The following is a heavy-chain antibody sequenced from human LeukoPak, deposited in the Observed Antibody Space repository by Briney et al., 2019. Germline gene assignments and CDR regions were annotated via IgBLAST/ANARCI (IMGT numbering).Heavy chain of an antibody. D-gene: IGHD3-16*02. Sequence: SETLSLTCTVSGGSLSSGDYYWSWIRQPPGKGLEWIGYIYYSGSTYYNPSLKSRVTISVDTSKNQFSLKLSSVTAADTAVYYCARVRLSPRWFDPWGQGTLVTVSS. J-gene: IGHJ5*02. CDR1: GGSLSSGDYY. V-gene: IGHV4-30-4*01. CDR3: ARVRLSPRWFDP. CDR2: IYYSGST.